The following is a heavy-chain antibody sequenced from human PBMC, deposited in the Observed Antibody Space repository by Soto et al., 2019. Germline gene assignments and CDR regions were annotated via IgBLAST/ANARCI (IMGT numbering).Heavy chain of an antibody. CDR2: INSDGSSR. CDR3: VRSCHTSGSCYGWFDS. J-gene: IGHJ5*01. Sequence: PGGSLRLSCAASGFTFSTYWMHWVRQAPGKGLVWVSRINSDGSSRSYADYGKGRFTISRDNAKSTLYFQMNSLSVEDTAVFYCVRSCHTSGSCYGWFDSWGQGTLVTVSS. V-gene: IGHV3-74*01. D-gene: IGHD2-15*01. CDR1: GFTFSTYW.